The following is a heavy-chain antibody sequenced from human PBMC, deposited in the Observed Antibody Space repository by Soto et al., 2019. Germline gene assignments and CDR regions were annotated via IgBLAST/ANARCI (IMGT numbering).Heavy chain of an antibody. V-gene: IGHV1-69*01. Sequence: QVQLVQSGAEVKKPGSSVKVSCKASGGAFRNYAVSWVRQAPGQGLEWMGGVIPIVVTPNYAQKFLGRVTIAADESTSTAYMALENLRSADTAVYYCARDLTVLTMGLFYYYGFDVWGQGTTVIVSS. CDR3: ARDLTVLTMGLFYYYGFDV. CDR1: GGAFRNYA. CDR2: VIPIVVTP. J-gene: IGHJ6*02. D-gene: IGHD3-10*01.